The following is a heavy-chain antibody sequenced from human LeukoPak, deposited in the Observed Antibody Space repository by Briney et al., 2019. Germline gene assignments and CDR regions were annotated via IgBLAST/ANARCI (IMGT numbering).Heavy chain of an antibody. J-gene: IGHJ3*02. Sequence: GGSLRLSCAASGFTFSSYEMNWVRQAPGKGLEWVSYISSSGSTIYYADSVKGRFTISRDNSKNTLYLQMNSLRAEDTAVYYCAKDRGGNSGVDAFDIWGQGTMVTVSS. V-gene: IGHV3-48*03. CDR2: ISSSGSTI. CDR1: GFTFSSYE. D-gene: IGHD4-23*01. CDR3: AKDRGGNSGVDAFDI.